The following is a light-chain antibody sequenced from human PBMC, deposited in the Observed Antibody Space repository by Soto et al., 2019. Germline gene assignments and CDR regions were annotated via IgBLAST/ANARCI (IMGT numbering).Light chain of an antibody. CDR1: SSNIGAGYD. CDR2: GNS. CDR3: QSYDSSLSGSGVV. V-gene: IGLV1-40*01. Sequence: QSVLTQPPSVSGAPGERVTISCTGSSSNIGAGYDVHWYQHLPGTAPKLLIYGNSNRPSGVPDRFSGSKSGTSASLAITGLQAEYEADYYCQSYDSSLSGSGVVFGGGTKLTVL. J-gene: IGLJ2*01.